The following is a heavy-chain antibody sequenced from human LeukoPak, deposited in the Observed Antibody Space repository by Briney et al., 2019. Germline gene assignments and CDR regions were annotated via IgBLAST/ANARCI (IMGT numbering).Heavy chain of an antibody. CDR2: IYPGDSVT. J-gene: IGHJ4*02. CDR1: GYRFTSYW. D-gene: IGHD6-19*01. Sequence: GESLKISCKGSGYRFTSYWIGWVRQMPGKGLEWMGIIYPGDSVTRYSPSFQGQVTISVDKSISTAYLQWSSLKASDTAMYFCARHAKEWLADCWGQGTLVTVSS. CDR3: ARHAKEWLADC. V-gene: IGHV5-51*01.